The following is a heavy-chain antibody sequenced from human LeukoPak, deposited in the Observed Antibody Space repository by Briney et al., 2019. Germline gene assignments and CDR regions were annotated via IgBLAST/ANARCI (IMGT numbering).Heavy chain of an antibody. CDR3: ARDEAAAWSSGRWFNP. J-gene: IGHJ5*02. CDR2: ISSSSSYI. V-gene: IGHV3-21*04. CDR1: GFTFSSYS. D-gene: IGHD6-13*01. Sequence: GGSLRLSCAASGFTFSSYSMNWVRQAPGKGLEWVSSISSSSSYIYYADSVKGRFTISRDNAKNSLYLQMNSLRAEDTAVYYCARDEAAAWSSGRWFNPWGQGTLVTVSS.